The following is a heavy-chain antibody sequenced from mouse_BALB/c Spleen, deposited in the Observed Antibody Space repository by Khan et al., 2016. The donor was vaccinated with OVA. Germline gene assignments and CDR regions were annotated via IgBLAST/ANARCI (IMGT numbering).Heavy chain of an antibody. Sequence: QIQLVQSGPELKKPGETVKISCKASGYTFTNYGMNWVKQAPGKGLKWMGWINTYSGEPTYADDFKGRSAFSLETSASTAYLQIKNLKNEDTAIYFCARSNSYWYFDVWGAGTTVTVSS. CDR3: ARSNSYWYFDV. CDR1: GYTFTNYG. V-gene: IGHV9-3-1*01. CDR2: INTYSGEP. J-gene: IGHJ1*01. D-gene: IGHD4-1*02.